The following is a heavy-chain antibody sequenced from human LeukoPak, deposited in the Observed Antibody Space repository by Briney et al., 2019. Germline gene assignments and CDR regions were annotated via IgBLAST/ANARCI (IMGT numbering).Heavy chain of an antibody. Sequence: SETLSLTCAVYGGSFSGYYWSWIRQPPGKGLEWIGYIYYSGSTNYNPSLKSRVTISVDTSKNQFSLKLSSVTAADTAVYYCARVLKDEGSIGDAFDIWGQGTMVTVSS. CDR1: GGSFSGYY. J-gene: IGHJ3*02. CDR3: ARVLKDEGSIGDAFDI. CDR2: IYYSGST. D-gene: IGHD3-10*01. V-gene: IGHV4-59*01.